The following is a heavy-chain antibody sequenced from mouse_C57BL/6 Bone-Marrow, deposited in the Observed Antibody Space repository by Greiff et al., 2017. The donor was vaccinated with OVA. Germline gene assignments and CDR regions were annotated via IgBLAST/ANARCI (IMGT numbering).Heavy chain of an antibody. CDR1: GYTFTSYW. Sequence: QVQLKQPGAELVKPGASVQVSCKASGYTFTSYWMHWVKQRHGQGLEWIGRIHPSDSDTNYNQKFKGKATLTVAKSSSPAYMPLSSLTSEDSAVYFGTIYSSVGGYFDVWGTGTTVTVSS. CDR3: TIYSSVGGYFDV. D-gene: IGHD1-2*01. V-gene: IGHV1-74*01. J-gene: IGHJ1*03. CDR2: IHPSDSDT.